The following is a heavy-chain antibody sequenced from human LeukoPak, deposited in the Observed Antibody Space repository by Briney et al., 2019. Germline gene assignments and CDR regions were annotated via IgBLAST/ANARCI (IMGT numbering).Heavy chain of an antibody. CDR1: GGSISSYY. CDR2: IYYSGST. D-gene: IGHD2-8*01. CDR3: ARGLIRQSAFDI. J-gene: IGHJ3*02. V-gene: IGHV4-59*01. Sequence: SETLSLTCTVSGGSISSYYWSWIRQPPGKGLRWIAYIYYSGSTNYNPSLKSRVTISIDTSKNQFSLKLNSVTAADTAVYYCARGLIRQSAFDIWGQGTMVTVSS.